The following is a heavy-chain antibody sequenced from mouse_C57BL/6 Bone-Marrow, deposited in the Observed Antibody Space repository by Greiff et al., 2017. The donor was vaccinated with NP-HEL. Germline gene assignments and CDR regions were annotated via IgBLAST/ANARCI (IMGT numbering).Heavy chain of an antibody. J-gene: IGHJ4*01. CDR2: LLPGSGST. V-gene: IGHV1-9*01. CDR1: GYTFTGYW. Sequence: VQVVESGAELMKPGASVKLSCKASGYTFTGYWIEWVKQRPGHGLEWIGELLPGSGSTNYNEKFTGKATITADTSSNTAYMQLSSLTTEDSTIDYCAKEVQGNLYAMDYWGQGTSVTVSA. CDR3: AKEVQGNLYAMDY. D-gene: IGHD2-1*01.